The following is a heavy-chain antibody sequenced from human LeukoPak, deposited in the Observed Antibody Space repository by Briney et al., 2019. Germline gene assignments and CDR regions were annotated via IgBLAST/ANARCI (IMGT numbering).Heavy chain of an antibody. CDR1: GYTFTSYD. CDR3: ARGPTVTTLNWFDP. D-gene: IGHD4-17*01. CDR2: MNPNSGNT. Sequence: GASVKVSCKASGYTFTSYDINRVRQAPGPGLERMGWMNPNSGNTGYAQKFQSRVTMSRNTSISTAYMELSSLRSEDTAVYYCARGPTVTTLNWFDPWGQGNLVTVSS. J-gene: IGHJ5*02. V-gene: IGHV1-8*01.